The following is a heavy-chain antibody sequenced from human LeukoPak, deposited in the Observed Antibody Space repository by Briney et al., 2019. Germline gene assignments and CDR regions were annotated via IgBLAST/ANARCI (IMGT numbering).Heavy chain of an antibody. CDR1: GGSISSYY. CDR3: ARDLVYYYGSGSANWFDP. J-gene: IGHJ5*02. CDR2: IYYSGST. Sequence: SETLSLTCTVSGGSISSYYWSWIRQPPGKGLEWIGYIYYSGSTNYNPSLKSRVTISVDTSKNQFSLKLSSVTAADTAVYYCARDLVYYYGSGSANWFDPWGQGTLVTVSS. V-gene: IGHV4-59*01. D-gene: IGHD3-10*01.